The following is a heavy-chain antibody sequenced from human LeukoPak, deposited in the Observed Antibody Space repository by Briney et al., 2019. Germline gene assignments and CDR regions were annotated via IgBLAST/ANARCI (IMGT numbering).Heavy chain of an antibody. J-gene: IGHJ4*02. Sequence: PSETLSLTCAVSGGSLASSNWWTWVRQPPGKGLEWVSSISSSSSYIYYADSVKGRFTISRDNAKNSLYLQMNSLRAEDTAVYYCARDSSGWIKFDYWGQGTLVTVSS. CDR2: ISSSSSYI. CDR3: ARDSSGWIKFDY. V-gene: IGHV3-21*01. D-gene: IGHD6-19*01. CDR1: GGSLASSNW.